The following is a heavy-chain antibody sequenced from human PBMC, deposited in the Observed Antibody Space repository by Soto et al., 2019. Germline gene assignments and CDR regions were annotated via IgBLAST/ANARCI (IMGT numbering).Heavy chain of an antibody. CDR2: IRSKANSYAT. V-gene: IGHV3-73*01. CDR3: SVVVAATGY. CDR1: GFTFSGSA. Sequence: EVQLVESGGGLVQPGGSLKLSCAASGFTFSGSAMHWVRQASGKGLEWVGRIRSKANSYATAYAASVKGRFTISRDDSKNTAYLQVNSLKTEDTAVYYCSVVVAATGYWGQGTLVTVSS. J-gene: IGHJ4*02. D-gene: IGHD2-15*01.